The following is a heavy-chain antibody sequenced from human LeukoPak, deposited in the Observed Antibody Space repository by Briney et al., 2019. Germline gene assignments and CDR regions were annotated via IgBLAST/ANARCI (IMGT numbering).Heavy chain of an antibody. CDR2: IYTSGST. Sequence: SETLSLTCTVSGGSISSGSYYWSWIRQPAGKGLEWIGRIYTSGSTNYNPSLKSRVTISVDTSKNQFSLKLSSVTAADTAVYYCARDPCSSTSCYPQDYYYGMDVWGQGTTVTVSS. CDR1: GGSISSGSYY. D-gene: IGHD2-2*01. J-gene: IGHJ6*02. V-gene: IGHV4-61*02. CDR3: ARDPCSSTSCYPQDYYYGMDV.